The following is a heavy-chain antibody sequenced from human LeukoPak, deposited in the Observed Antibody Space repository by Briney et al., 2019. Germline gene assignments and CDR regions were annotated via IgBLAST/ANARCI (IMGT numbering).Heavy chain of an antibody. CDR3: ARRGDGGRSFDY. CDR1: GFTFNSYA. CDR2: IYSSGST. V-gene: IGHV3-23*05. J-gene: IGHJ4*02. Sequence: SGGSLRLSCAASGFTFNSYAMTWVRQAPGKGLEWVSLIYSSGSTYYADSVKGRFTISRDNSKNTLYLQVNSLRAEDTAVYYCARRGDGGRSFDYWGQGTLVTVSS. D-gene: IGHD4-23*01.